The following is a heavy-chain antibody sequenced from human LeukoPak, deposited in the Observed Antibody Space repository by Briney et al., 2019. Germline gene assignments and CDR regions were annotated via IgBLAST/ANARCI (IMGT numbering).Heavy chain of an antibody. CDR2: IYHSGST. J-gene: IGHJ5*02. Sequence: SETLSLTCAVSGGSISSGGYSWSWIRQPPGKGLEWIGYIYHSGSTYYNPSLKSRVTISVDRSKNQLSLKLSSVTAADTAVYYCARGGYCSSTSCSSNWFDPWGQGTLVTVSS. V-gene: IGHV4-30-2*01. CDR1: GGSISSGGYS. D-gene: IGHD2-2*01. CDR3: ARGGYCSSTSCSSNWFDP.